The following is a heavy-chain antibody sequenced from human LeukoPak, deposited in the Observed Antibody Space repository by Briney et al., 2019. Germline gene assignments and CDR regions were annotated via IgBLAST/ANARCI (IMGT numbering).Heavy chain of an antibody. V-gene: IGHV4-59*01. CDR2: KDYIGST. D-gene: IGHD6-13*01. Sequence: PSETLSLTCTVSGGSISRYYWSWIRQPPGKGLEWIGYKDYIGSTNYNRSLKSRVTISVDTSKNQFSLKLSSVTAADTAVYYCARVYYSSSYDYWYFDLWGRGTLVTVSS. J-gene: IGHJ2*01. CDR3: ARVYYSSSYDYWYFDL. CDR1: GGSISRYY.